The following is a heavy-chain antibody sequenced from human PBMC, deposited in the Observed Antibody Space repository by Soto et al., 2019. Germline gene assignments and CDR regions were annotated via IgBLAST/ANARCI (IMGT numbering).Heavy chain of an antibody. V-gene: IGHV1-46*02. Sequence: ASVKVSCKSSGYPFNTYYLHWVRQAPGQGLEWMGMIHPSGGGSTYAQKFLGRVTMTMDSSTSTVFMELTSLRSADAAVYYCARGGHIAVVTDSFDSWGQGTLVTVSS. D-gene: IGHD2-21*02. CDR2: IHPSGGGS. CDR3: ARGGHIAVVTDSFDS. J-gene: IGHJ4*02. CDR1: GYPFNTYY.